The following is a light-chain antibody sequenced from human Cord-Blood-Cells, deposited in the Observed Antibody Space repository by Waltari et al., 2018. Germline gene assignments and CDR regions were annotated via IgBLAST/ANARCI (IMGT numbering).Light chain of an antibody. CDR3: QQYGSSPVT. Sequence: EIVLTQSPGTLSLSPGERATLSCRASQSVSSSYLAWYQQKPGQAPRLLIYGASSRATGIPDRFSGSGSGTDFTLTISRLEPEDFAVYYCQQYGSSPVTFGQGTKLEMK. CDR2: GAS. V-gene: IGKV3-20*01. CDR1: QSVSSSY. J-gene: IGKJ2*01.